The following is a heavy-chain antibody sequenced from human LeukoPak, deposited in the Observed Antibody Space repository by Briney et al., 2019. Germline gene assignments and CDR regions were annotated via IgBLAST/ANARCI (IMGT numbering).Heavy chain of an antibody. J-gene: IGHJ6*02. Sequence: PGGSLRLSCAASGFTFSIYWMTWVRQAPGKGLEWVSSIRSSSSYIYYADSVKGRFTISRDNAKNSLYLQMNSLRAEDTAVYYCARVVRYCSSTSCPYGMDVWGQGTTVTVSS. D-gene: IGHD2-2*01. CDR1: GFTFSIYW. V-gene: IGHV3-21*01. CDR3: ARVVRYCSSTSCPYGMDV. CDR2: IRSSSSYI.